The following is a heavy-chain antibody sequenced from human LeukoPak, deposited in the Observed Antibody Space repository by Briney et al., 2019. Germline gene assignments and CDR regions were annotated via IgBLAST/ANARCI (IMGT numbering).Heavy chain of an antibody. Sequence: SVKVSCKASGGTFSSYAISWVRQAPGQGLEWMVGIIPIFGTANYAQKFQGRVTITADESTSTAYMELSSLRSEDTAVYYCARDRGTRDYSNYYYGMDVWGQGTTVTVSS. CDR2: IIPIFGTA. CDR1: GGTFSSYA. D-gene: IGHD4-11*01. V-gene: IGHV1-69*13. J-gene: IGHJ6*02. CDR3: ARDRGTRDYSNYYYGMDV.